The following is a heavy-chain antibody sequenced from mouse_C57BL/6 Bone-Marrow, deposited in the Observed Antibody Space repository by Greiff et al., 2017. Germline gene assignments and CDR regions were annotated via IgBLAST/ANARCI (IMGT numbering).Heavy chain of an antibody. CDR2: ISSGSSTI. CDR1: GFTFSDYG. J-gene: IGHJ3*01. D-gene: IGHD1-1*01. Sequence: EVKVVESGGGLVKPGGSLKLSCAASGFTFSDYGMLWVRQAPEKGLEWVAYISSGSSTIYYADPVKGRFTISRDNAKNTLFLQMTSLRSEDTAMYYCARPQKYYYGWFAYWGQGTLVTVSA. CDR3: ARPQKYYYGWFAY. V-gene: IGHV5-17*01.